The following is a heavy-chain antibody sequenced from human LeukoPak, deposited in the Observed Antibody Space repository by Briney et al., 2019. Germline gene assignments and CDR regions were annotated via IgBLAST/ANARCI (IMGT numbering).Heavy chain of an antibody. CDR2: IYYSGST. CDR3: ASPHYYDSREITY. Sequence: SETLSLTCTVSGGSISSSSYYWGWIRQPPGKGLEWIGSIYYSGSTYYNPSLKSRVTISVDTSKNQFSLKLSSVTAADTAVYYCASPHYYDSREITYWGQGTLVTVSS. CDR1: GGSISSSSYY. V-gene: IGHV4-39*01. D-gene: IGHD3-22*01. J-gene: IGHJ4*02.